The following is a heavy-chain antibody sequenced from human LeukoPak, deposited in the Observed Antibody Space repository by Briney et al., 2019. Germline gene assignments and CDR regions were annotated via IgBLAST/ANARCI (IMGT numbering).Heavy chain of an antibody. CDR3: ARGAMSTFARFDS. CDR2: ISYDGSNK. V-gene: IGHV3-30*14. J-gene: IGHJ4*02. Sequence: GGSLRLSCAASGFTFSSYAMHWVRQAPGKGLEWVAVISYDGSNKYYADSVKGRFTISRDRSQNTLYLQMNSLRAEDTAVYYCARGAMSTFARFDSWGQGTLVSVSS. CDR1: GFTFSSYA. D-gene: IGHD2/OR15-2a*01.